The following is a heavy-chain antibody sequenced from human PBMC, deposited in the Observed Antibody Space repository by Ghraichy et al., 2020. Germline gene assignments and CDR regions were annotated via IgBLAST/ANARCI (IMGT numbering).Heavy chain of an antibody. Sequence: SGPTLVKPKKTHTLTCNVSGFSPSNDRMGVSLIRQHPGKALEWLAHIFSNDEKSYSTSLKSRLTISKDTSKSQVVLTMTNMDPVDTATYYCARVTRYYYGMDVWGQGTTVTVSS. CDR1: GFSPSNDRMG. J-gene: IGHJ6*02. D-gene: IGHD2-2*01. CDR2: IFSNDEK. V-gene: IGHV2-26*01. CDR3: ARVTRYYYGMDV.